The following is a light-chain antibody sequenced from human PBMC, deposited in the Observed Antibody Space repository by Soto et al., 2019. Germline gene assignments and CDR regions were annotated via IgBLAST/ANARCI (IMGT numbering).Light chain of an antibody. J-gene: IGKJ1*01. Sequence: DIVMTQTPLSSPVTLGQAASISCRSSQSLVHNDENTYLSWFQQRPGQPPRLLIYKVSDRFYGVPDRFSGSGAGTDFTLTISRVEAEDAGVYYCMQATQSTWTFGQGTKVEIK. V-gene: IGKV2-24*01. CDR2: KVS. CDR3: MQATQSTWT. CDR1: QSLVHNDENTY.